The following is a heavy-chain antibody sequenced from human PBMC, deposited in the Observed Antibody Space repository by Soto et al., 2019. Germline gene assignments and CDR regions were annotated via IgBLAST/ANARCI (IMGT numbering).Heavy chain of an antibody. V-gene: IGHV3-23*01. Sequence: PGGSMRLCSAASGFTFSSYAMSWFRQAPGKGLEWVSAISGSGGSTYYADSVKGRFTISRDNSKNTLYLQMNSLRAEDTAVYYCAKTRGGMDVWGQGTTVTVSS. CDR1: GFTFSSYA. CDR3: AKTRGGMDV. CDR2: ISGSGGST. J-gene: IGHJ6*02.